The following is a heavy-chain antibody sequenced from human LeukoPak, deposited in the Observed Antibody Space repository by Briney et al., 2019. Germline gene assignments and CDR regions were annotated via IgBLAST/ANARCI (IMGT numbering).Heavy chain of an antibody. CDR1: GYSIGSGYY. CDR2: IYHSGST. Sequence: SETLSLTCTVSGYSIGSGYYWGWIRQPPGKGLEWIGSIYHSGSTYYNPSLKSRVTISVDTSKNQFSLKLSSVTAADTAVYYCARDSFFAGDSSGYDNWFDPWGQGTLVTVSS. V-gene: IGHV4-38-2*02. J-gene: IGHJ5*02. D-gene: IGHD3-22*01. CDR3: ARDSFFAGDSSGYDNWFDP.